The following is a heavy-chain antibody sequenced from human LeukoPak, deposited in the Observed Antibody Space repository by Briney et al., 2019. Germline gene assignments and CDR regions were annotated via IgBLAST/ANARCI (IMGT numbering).Heavy chain of an antibody. V-gene: IGHV4-30-4*01. Sequence: SETLSLTCTVSGGSISSGDYYWSWIRQPPGKGLEWIGYIYYSGSTYYNPSLKSRVTISVDTSKNQFSLKLSSVTAADTAVYFCARETSTPSRWFDPWGQGTLVTVSS. CDR1: GGSISSGDYY. CDR2: IYYSGST. J-gene: IGHJ5*01. D-gene: IGHD2-15*01. CDR3: ARETSTPSRWFDP.